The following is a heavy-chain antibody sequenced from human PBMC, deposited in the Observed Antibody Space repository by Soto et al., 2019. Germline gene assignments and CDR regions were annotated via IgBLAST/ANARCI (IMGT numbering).Heavy chain of an antibody. CDR2: INPDNGNT. Sequence: ASVKVSCKASVGALRSHVITWVRQAPGQRLEWMGWINPDNGNTKSSQKFQDRVIITRDTSASTAYMDLSSLRSEDTAVYYCARGIATGQLDPWGQGTLVTVSS. D-gene: IGHD2-15*01. CDR3: ARGIATGQLDP. CDR1: VGALRSHV. V-gene: IGHV1-3*01. J-gene: IGHJ5*02.